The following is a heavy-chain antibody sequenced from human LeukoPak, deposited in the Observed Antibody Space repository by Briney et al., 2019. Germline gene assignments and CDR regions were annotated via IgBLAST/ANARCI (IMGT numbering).Heavy chain of an antibody. CDR2: INHSGST. CDR3: ARGGLNYYDSSGYFDY. CDR1: GGSFSGYY. D-gene: IGHD3-22*01. J-gene: IGHJ4*02. Sequence: SETLSLTCAVYGGSFSGYYGSWIRQPPGKGLEWIGEINHSGSTNYNPSLKSRVTISVDTSKNQFSLKLSSVTAADTAVYYCARGGLNYYDSSGYFDYWGQGTLVTVSS. V-gene: IGHV4-34*01.